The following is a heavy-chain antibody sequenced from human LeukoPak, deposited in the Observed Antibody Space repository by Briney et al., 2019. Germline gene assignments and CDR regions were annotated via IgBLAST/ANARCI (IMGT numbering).Heavy chain of an antibody. J-gene: IGHJ6*04. D-gene: IGHD3-10*01. V-gene: IGHV3-23*01. CDR1: GFTFSSYG. CDR3: DRHFEGSGSSTWEWDV. Sequence: GGSLRLSCAASGFTFSSYGMSWVRQAPGKGLEWVSVISGSGGSTYYADSVKGRFTISRDNSKNTLYLQMIILSAEDTAVYAEDRHFEGSGSSTWEWDVWGKGTTVTISS. CDR2: ISGSGGST.